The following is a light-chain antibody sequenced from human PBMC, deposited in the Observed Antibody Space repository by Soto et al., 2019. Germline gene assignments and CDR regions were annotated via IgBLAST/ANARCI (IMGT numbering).Light chain of an antibody. Sequence: ENGLSTYPGPLSLSSGERATLSCRARQSVSSSYLAWYQQKPGQAPRLLIYAASSGATGIPDRFSGSGSGTDFTLTINRLEPEDFVVYYCQYYGNSRITFGQGTRLEIK. CDR2: AAS. V-gene: IGKV3-20*01. CDR3: QYYGNSRIT. CDR1: QSVSSSY. J-gene: IGKJ5*01.